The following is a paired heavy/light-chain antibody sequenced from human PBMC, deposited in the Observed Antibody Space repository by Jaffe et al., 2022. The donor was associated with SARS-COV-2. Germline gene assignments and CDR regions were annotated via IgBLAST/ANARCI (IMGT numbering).Light chain of an antibody. CDR1: QSITRY. CDR3: QQSYSTPIT. CDR2: AAS. V-gene: IGKV1-39*01. J-gene: IGKJ5*01. Sequence: DIQMTQSPSSLSASVGDRVSLTCRASQSITRYLNWYQHKAGKAPKLLIYAASSLQGGDSSRFSGSGSGTDFTLTISSLQPEDSATYYCQQSYSTPITFGQGTRLEIK.
Heavy chain of an antibody. Sequence: EVQLVESGGGLVKPGGSLRLSCAASGFSLSIYSMIWVRQAPGKGLEWVSSISSSNSYIYYADSVKGRFTISRDNARNSAYLQMNSLRAEDTAVYYCARDPARISGGSHIPYFFDYWGQGALVVVSS. CDR3: ARDPARISGGSHIPYFFDY. V-gene: IGHV3-21*01. D-gene: IGHD2-15*01. J-gene: IGHJ4*02. CDR2: ISSSNSYI. CDR1: GFSLSIYS.